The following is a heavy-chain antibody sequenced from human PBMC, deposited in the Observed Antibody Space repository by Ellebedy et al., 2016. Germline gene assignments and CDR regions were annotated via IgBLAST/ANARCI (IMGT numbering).Heavy chain of an antibody. J-gene: IGHJ6*03. D-gene: IGHD3-3*01. Sequence: SVKVSXKASGGTFSSYAISWVRQAPGQGLEWMGGIIPIFGTANYAQKFQGRVTITADESTSTAYMELSSLRSEDTAVYYCARVDFGGYYMDVWGKGTTVTVSS. CDR3: ARVDFGGYYMDV. CDR1: GGTFSSYA. V-gene: IGHV1-69*13. CDR2: IIPIFGTA.